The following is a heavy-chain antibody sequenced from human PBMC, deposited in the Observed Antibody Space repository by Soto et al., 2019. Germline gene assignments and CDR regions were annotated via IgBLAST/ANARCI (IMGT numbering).Heavy chain of an antibody. CDR2: MYHSGTA. V-gene: IGHV4-30-2*01. Sequence: SETLSLTCAVSGGSIRSGSYSWAWIRQPPGKDLEWIGFMYHSGTASYNPSLKSRITISVDESKNLFSLNLTSVTAADTAVYYCARADPLLGRFDSWGRGTLVTVSS. CDR3: ARADPLLGRFDS. D-gene: IGHD1-26*01. J-gene: IGHJ5*01. CDR1: GGSIRSGSYS.